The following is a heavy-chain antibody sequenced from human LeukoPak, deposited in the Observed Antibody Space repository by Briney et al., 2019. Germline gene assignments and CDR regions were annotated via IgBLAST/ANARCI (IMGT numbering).Heavy chain of an antibody. J-gene: IGHJ4*02. CDR2: INADSGGT. CDR3: ARECSGSGSFDC. Sequence: ASVKVSCKASEYTFTGYYVHWVRQAPGQGLEYMGWINADSGGTKYLQKFQGRVTMTRDTSITTAYMEVSSLRSDDTATYYCARECSGSGSFDCWGQGTLVTVSS. D-gene: IGHD3-10*01. CDR1: EYTFTGYY. V-gene: IGHV1-2*02.